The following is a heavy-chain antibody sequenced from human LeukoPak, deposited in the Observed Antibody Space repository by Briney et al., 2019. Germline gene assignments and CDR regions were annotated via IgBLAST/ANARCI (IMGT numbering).Heavy chain of an antibody. J-gene: IGHJ6*03. V-gene: IGHV3-7*01. CDR1: GFTFSSYW. CDR3: ARDLRGYDVFYYYYYMDV. D-gene: IGHD5-12*01. Sequence: PGGSLRLSCAASGFTFSSYWMSWVRQAPGKGLEWVANIKQDGSEKYYVDSVEGRFTISRDNAKNSLYLQMNSLRAEDTAVYYCARDLRGYDVFYYYYYMDVWGKGTTVTISS. CDR2: IKQDGSEK.